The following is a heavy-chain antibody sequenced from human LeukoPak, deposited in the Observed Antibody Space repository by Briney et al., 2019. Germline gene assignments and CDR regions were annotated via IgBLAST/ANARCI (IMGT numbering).Heavy chain of an antibody. CDR3: AKGSGNGYGSGPFDY. Sequence: GGSLRLSCAASGFTFSNSGMSWVRQAPGKGLEWVSSISTDASETHYADSAKGRFTISRDNSKNTVSLQMSSLRAEDTALYYCAKGSGNGYGSGPFDYWGQGTLVTVSS. D-gene: IGHD3-10*01. CDR1: GFTFSNSG. J-gene: IGHJ4*02. V-gene: IGHV3-23*01. CDR2: ISTDASET.